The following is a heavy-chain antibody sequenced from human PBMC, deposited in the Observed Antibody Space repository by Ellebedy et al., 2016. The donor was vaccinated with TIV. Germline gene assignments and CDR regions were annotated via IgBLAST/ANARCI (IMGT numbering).Heavy chain of an antibody. D-gene: IGHD3-22*01. CDR1: GGSISSSPYY. J-gene: IGHJ4*02. V-gene: IGHV4-61*05. CDR3: AKAVGYDDSEFDY. Sequence: SETLSLTCSVSGGSISSSPYYWGWIRQPPGKGLEWIGYMYHSGSTNYNPSLKSRVTISVDTSKSQFSLRLTSVTAADTAVYYCAKAVGYDDSEFDYWGQGTLVTVSS. CDR2: MYHSGST.